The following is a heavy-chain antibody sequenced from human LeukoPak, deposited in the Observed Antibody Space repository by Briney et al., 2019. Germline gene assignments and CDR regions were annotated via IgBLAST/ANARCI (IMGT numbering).Heavy chain of an antibody. V-gene: IGHV4-4*07. CDR1: GGSISSYW. J-gene: IGHJ4*02. CDR2: VYTSGSI. CDR3: AKIFDY. Sequence: SETLSLTCSVSGGSISSYWWNWIRQPAGKGLELIGRVYTSGSITYNPSLRSRVTMSVDTSKNQLSLKLSSVTAADTAVYYCAKIFDYRGQGTLVTVSS.